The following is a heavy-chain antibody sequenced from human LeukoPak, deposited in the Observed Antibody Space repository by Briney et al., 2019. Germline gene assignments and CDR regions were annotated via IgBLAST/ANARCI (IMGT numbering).Heavy chain of an antibody. Sequence: AASVKVSCKASGYTFTSYGISWVRQAPGQGLEWMGWISAYNGNTNYAQKLQGRVTMTTDTSTSTAYMELRSLRSDDTAVYYCARDVWSYDSSGYYFNWFDPWGQGTLVTVSS. J-gene: IGHJ5*02. V-gene: IGHV1-18*01. CDR2: ISAYNGNT. CDR1: GYTFTSYG. CDR3: ARDVWSYDSSGYYFNWFDP. D-gene: IGHD3-22*01.